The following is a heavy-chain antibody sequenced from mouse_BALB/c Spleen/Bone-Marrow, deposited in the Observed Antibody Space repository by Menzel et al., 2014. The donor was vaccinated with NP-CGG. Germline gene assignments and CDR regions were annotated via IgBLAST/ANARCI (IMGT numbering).Heavy chain of an antibody. Sequence: VQLVESGAELMKPGASVKISCKATGYTFGSYWIEWVKQRPGHGLEWIGEILPGSGSTNYNEKFKGKATFTADTSSNTAYMQLSSLTSEDSAVYYCARREVSYYYDYWGQGTTLTVSS. CDR1: GYTFGSYW. D-gene: IGHD2-12*01. J-gene: IGHJ2*01. CDR3: ARREVSYYYDY. V-gene: IGHV1-9*01. CDR2: ILPGSGST.